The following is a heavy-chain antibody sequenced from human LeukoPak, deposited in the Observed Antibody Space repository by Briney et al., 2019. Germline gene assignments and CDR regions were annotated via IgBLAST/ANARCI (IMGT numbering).Heavy chain of an antibody. V-gene: IGHV3-20*04. CDR1: GFTFDDYG. Sequence: GGSLRLSCAASGFTFDDYGMSWVRQAPGKGLEWVSGINWNGGSTGYADSVKGRFTISRDNAKNSLYLQMNSLRAGDTALYYCARDTPRDYYGSGSYYSHYFDYWGQGTLVTVSS. D-gene: IGHD3-10*01. CDR2: INWNGGST. CDR3: ARDTPRDYYGSGSYYSHYFDY. J-gene: IGHJ4*02.